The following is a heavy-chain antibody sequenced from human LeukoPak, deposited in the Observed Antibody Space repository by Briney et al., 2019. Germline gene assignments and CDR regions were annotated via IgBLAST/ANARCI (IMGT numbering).Heavy chain of an antibody. D-gene: IGHD6-13*01. CDR2: IHYDGSNN. Sequence: GGSLRLSCAASGFSFTTYWMGWVRQAPGKGLEWVAFIHYDGSNNYYADSVKGRFTISRDNSKNTLYLQMNTLRADDTAVYYCAKDHGSSDWYYFDYWGQGTLVTVSS. J-gene: IGHJ4*02. CDR1: GFSFTTYW. V-gene: IGHV3-30*02. CDR3: AKDHGSSDWYYFDY.